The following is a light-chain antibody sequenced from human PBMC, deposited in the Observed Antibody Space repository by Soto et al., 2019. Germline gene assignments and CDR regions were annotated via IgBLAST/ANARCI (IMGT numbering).Light chain of an antibody. CDR3: QQFGTSPLYT. CDR2: DAS. Sequence: EIVLTQSPGALSLSPGERATLSCRASQTFDRTYLAWYQQKPGQSPRLLIYDASSRATGIPDRFSGSGSGTDFTLTISRLEPEDFAVYYCQQFGTSPLYTFGQGTKLEIK. CDR1: QTFDRTY. V-gene: IGKV3-20*01. J-gene: IGKJ2*01.